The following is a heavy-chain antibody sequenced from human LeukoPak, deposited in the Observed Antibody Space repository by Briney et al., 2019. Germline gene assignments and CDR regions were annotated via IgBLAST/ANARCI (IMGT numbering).Heavy chain of an antibody. J-gene: IGHJ4*02. CDR2: INPNSGGT. Sequence: ASVKVSCKASEYTFTGYYIHWVRQAPGQGLEWMGRINPNSGGTDCAQKFQGRVTMARDTSINTAYMELSRLSSDDTAVYYCAREAGGSYSRHFDYWGQGTLVTVSS. CDR1: EYTFTGYY. CDR3: AREAGGSYSRHFDY. D-gene: IGHD1-26*01. V-gene: IGHV1-2*06.